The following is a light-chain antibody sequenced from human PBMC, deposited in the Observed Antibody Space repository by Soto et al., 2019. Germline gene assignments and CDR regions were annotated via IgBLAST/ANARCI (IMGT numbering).Light chain of an antibody. V-gene: IGLV2-23*01. J-gene: IGLJ1*01. Sequence: QSALTQPASASGSPGQSITISCTGTSSDVGSYNLVSWYQQHPGKAPKLMIYEGNKRPSGVSNRFSGSKSANTASLTISGLQTEDEADYYCCSYAGTNTFVFGNGTKLTVL. CDR3: CSYAGTNTFV. CDR2: EGN. CDR1: SSDVGSYNL.